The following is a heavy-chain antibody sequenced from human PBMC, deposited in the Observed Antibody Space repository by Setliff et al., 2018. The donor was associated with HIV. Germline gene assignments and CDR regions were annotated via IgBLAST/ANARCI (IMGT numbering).Heavy chain of an antibody. V-gene: IGHV3-7*05. J-gene: IGHJ6*03. CDR1: GFTFSTYW. CDR3: AKAHRVQRTCYYYSYMDV. CDR2: IKQDGSEK. D-gene: IGHD6-25*01. Sequence: GGSLRLSCAASGFTFSTYWMSWVRQAPGKGLEWVANIKQDGSEKNYMDSVKGRVTISRDNAKNSLYLQMNSVRVEDTAVYYCAKAHRVQRTCYYYSYMDVWGKGTTVTVSS.